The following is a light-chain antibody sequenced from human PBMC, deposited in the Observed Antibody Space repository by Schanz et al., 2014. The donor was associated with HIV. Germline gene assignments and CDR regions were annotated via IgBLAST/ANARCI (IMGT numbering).Light chain of an antibody. CDR2: RAS. Sequence: EIVMTQSPVTLSVSPGERVTLSCRASRSVNSNLAWYQQKPGQAPRLLIYRASTRATGIPARFSGSGSGTEFTLTISSLQSEDFAVYYCQQYNNWWTFGHGTKVEVK. CDR3: QQYNNWWT. CDR1: RSVNSN. J-gene: IGKJ1*01. V-gene: IGKV3-15*01.